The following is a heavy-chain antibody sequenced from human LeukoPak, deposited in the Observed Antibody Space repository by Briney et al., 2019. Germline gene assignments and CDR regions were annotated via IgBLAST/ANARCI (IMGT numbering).Heavy chain of an antibody. V-gene: IGHV3-9*01. CDR1: GFTFSSYS. Sequence: GGSLRLSCAASGFTFSSYSMNWVRQAPGKGLEWVSGISWNSGSIGYADSVKGRFTISRDNAKNSLYLQMNSLRAEDTALYYCAKDNGSSWYHHFDYWGQGTLVTVSS. J-gene: IGHJ4*02. CDR3: AKDNGSSWYHHFDY. CDR2: ISWNSGSI. D-gene: IGHD6-13*01.